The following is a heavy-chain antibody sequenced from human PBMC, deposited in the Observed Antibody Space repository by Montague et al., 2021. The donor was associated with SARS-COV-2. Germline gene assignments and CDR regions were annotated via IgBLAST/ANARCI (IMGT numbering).Heavy chain of an antibody. CDR3: ARGETGYRTSWPDY. CDR2: ISWNSDSI. D-gene: IGHD6-13*01. Sequence: SLRLSCAASGFTFDDYAMHWVRQAPGKGLEWLSGISWNSDSIDYADSVKGRFTISRDNAKNSLYLQMNSLRAEDTAFYYCARGETGYRTSWPDYWGQGTLVTVSS. V-gene: IGHV3-9*01. J-gene: IGHJ4*02. CDR1: GFTFDDYA.